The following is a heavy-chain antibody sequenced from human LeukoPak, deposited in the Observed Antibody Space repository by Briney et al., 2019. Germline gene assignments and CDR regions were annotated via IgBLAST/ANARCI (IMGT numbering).Heavy chain of an antibody. V-gene: IGHV4-39*01. CDR3: ARHTYWGYQVS. Sequence: SETLSLTCTVSGGSISSPSYSWGWIRQPPGKGLEWIGSFYYSDTTYYNPSFKSRVAISVDASENQFSLKLSSVTAADTAVYYCARHTYWGYQVSWGQGSLVIVSS. J-gene: IGHJ5*02. CDR2: FYYSDTT. D-gene: IGHD2-8*02. CDR1: GGSISSPSYS.